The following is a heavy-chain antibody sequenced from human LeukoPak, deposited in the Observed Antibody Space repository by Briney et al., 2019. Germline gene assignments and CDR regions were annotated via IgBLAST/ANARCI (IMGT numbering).Heavy chain of an antibody. CDR2: ITWKSHRT. Sequence: GGSLRLSCAASGFTIDDDTMHWVRQTPGRGLEWVSFITWKSHRTHYADSVKGRFTVSRDNSKDSLYLQMNSLRTEDTGLYHCASEVGYRSLGYLGQGTLVTVSS. V-gene: IGHV3-43*01. J-gene: IGHJ4*02. CDR1: GFTIDDDT. CDR3: ASEVGYRSLGY. D-gene: IGHD3-3*01.